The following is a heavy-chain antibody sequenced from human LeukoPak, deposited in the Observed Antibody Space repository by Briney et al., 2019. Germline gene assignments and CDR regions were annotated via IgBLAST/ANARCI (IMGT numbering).Heavy chain of an antibody. CDR3: ARQGAGSPFFDY. Sequence: PSETLSLTCTVSGGSISSSSYYWGWIRQSPGKGLEWIGSIYYSGSTYYNPSPKSRVTISVDTSKNQFSLKLSSVTAADTAVYYCARQGAGSPFFDYWGQGTLATVSS. CDR1: GGSISSSSYY. V-gene: IGHV4-39*01. CDR2: IYYSGST. J-gene: IGHJ4*02. D-gene: IGHD6-19*01.